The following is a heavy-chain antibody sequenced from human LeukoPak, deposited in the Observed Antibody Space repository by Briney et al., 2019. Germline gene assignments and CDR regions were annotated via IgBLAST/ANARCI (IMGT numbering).Heavy chain of an antibody. CDR1: RAPISSGTYY. Sequence: SETLSLTCTVSRAPISSGTYYWNWIRQPAGKGPEWIGRVYTSGTTNYNPSLRGRVTISVDTSSNQFSLNLRSVTAADTAVYYCARRRYYDGSGYLEWGQGTPLSVSS. CDR2: VYTSGTT. J-gene: IGHJ1*01. CDR3: ARRRYYDGSGYLE. D-gene: IGHD3-22*01. V-gene: IGHV4-61*02.